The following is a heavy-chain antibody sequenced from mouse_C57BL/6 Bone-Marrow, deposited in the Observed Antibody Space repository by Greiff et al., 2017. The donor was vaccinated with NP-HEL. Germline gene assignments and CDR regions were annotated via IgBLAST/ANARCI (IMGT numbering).Heavy chain of an antibody. J-gene: IGHJ2*01. D-gene: IGHD3-2*02. V-gene: IGHV12-3*01. CDR3: AGDSSGYGDFDY. CDR1: GFPITSGYY. CDR2: ITHSGET. Sequence: VQLKESGPGLVKPSQSLFLTCSITGFPITSGYYWIWIRQSPGKPLEWMGYITHSGETFYNPSLQSPISITRDTSKNQFFLQLNSVTTEDTAMYYCAGDSSGYGDFDYWGRGTTLTVSS.